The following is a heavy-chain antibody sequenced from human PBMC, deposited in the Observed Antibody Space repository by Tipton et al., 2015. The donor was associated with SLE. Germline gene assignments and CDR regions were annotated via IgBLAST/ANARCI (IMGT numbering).Heavy chain of an antibody. J-gene: IGHJ4*02. Sequence: TLSLTCSVSSGSISSDGFYWSWIRQHPGKGLEWIGYVYFNGYTYYNAALKSRVTISVDTSKSQFSLNLNSLTAADTAVYYCARYGGNECYFDYWGQGTLVTVSS. CDR2: VYFNGYT. CDR3: ARYGGNECYFDY. V-gene: IGHV4-31*03. D-gene: IGHD4/OR15-4a*01. CDR1: SGSISSDGFY.